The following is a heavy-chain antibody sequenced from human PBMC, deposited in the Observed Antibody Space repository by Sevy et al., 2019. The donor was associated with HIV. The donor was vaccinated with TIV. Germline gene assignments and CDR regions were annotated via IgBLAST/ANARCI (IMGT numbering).Heavy chain of an antibody. V-gene: IGHV3-30*02. CDR1: GFSFSDYG. CDR3: AKDYARRFSTSSGDFDY. D-gene: IGHD6-6*01. J-gene: IGHJ4*02. Sequence: GGSLRLSCAASGFSFSDYGMHWVRQAPGKGLEWVTLIRYDGSNKYYADSVKGRFTISRDNSKNTLYQQMNSLRAEDTAVYYCAKDYARRFSTSSGDFDYWGQGTLVTVSS. CDR2: IRYDGSNK.